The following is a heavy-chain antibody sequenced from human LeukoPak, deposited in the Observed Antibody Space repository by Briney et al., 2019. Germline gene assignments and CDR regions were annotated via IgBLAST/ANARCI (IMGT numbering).Heavy chain of an antibody. D-gene: IGHD3-9*01. CDR3: ARLDKRVHNTFDI. CDR2: IFYSGAT. CDR1: GGSFSGYH. V-gene: IGHV4-34*12. Sequence: SETLSLTCAVYGGSFSGYHWSWIRQPPGKGLEYIGSIFYSGATYYNPSLKSRVTLSVDMSKNQFSLKLSSVTAADTAVYYCARLDKRVHNTFDIWGQGTMVTVSS. J-gene: IGHJ3*02.